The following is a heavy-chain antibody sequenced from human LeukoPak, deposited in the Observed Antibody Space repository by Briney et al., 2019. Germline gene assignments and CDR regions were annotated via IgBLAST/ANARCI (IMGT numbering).Heavy chain of an antibody. D-gene: IGHD1-7*01. CDR1: GGSIISNTYY. V-gene: IGHV4-39*01. J-gene: IGHJ6*03. CDR3: TRRTYSAYMDR. CDR2: MYSSGGT. Sequence: SETLSLTCTVSGGSIISNTYYWVWIRQPPGKGLEWIANMYSSGGTQYNPSLTNRVTISVDTSMNQFFLSLSSVTAADTAVYFCTRRTYSAYMDRCGQGTTVTVSS.